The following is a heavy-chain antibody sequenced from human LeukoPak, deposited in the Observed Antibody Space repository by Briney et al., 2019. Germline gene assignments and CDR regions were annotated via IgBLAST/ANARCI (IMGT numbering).Heavy chain of an antibody. J-gene: IGHJ4*02. Sequence: SETLSLTCTVSGGSISSYYWSWIRQPPGKGLEWIGYIYYSGSTNYNPSLKSRVTISVDTSKNQFSLKLSSVTAADTAAYYCARGSYDSSGFPDYWGQGTLVTVSS. CDR2: IYYSGST. V-gene: IGHV4-59*01. CDR1: GGSISSYY. D-gene: IGHD3-22*01. CDR3: ARGSYDSSGFPDY.